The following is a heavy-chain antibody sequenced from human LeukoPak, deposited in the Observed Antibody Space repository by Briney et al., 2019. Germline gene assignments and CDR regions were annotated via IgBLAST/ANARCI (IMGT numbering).Heavy chain of an antibody. D-gene: IGHD3-3*01. V-gene: IGHV1-2*02. J-gene: IGHJ6*02. Sequence: ASVKVSCKASGYTFTGYYMHWVRQAPGQGLEWMGWINPNSGGTNYAQKFQGRVTMTRDTSISTAYMELSRLRSDDTAVYYCARAPDYDFWSGSPYYGMDVWGQGTTVTVSS. CDR2: INPNSGGT. CDR3: ARAPDYDFWSGSPYYGMDV. CDR1: GYTFTGYY.